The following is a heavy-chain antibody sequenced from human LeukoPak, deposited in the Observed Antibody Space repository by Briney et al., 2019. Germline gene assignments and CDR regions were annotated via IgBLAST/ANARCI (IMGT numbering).Heavy chain of an antibody. V-gene: IGHV4-31*03. CDR1: GGSISSGGYY. D-gene: IGHD6-6*01. Sequence: PSETLSLTCTVSGGSISSGGYYWSWIRQHPGKGLEWIGYIYYSGSTYYNPSLKSRVTISVDTSKNQFSLKLSSVTAADTAVYYCARGIAARRPEGNWFDPWGQGTLVTVSS. CDR2: IYYSGST. J-gene: IGHJ5*02. CDR3: ARGIAARRPEGNWFDP.